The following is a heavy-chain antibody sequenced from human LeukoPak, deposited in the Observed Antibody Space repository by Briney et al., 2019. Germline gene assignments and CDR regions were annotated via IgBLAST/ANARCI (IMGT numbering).Heavy chain of an antibody. CDR1: GFSFSSYW. V-gene: IGHV3-7*01. CDR2: IKQEGSEK. CDR3: ARDRINFDF. D-gene: IGHD2-21*01. J-gene: IGHJ4*02. Sequence: GGSLTLSWDVAGFSFSSYWMRWVRQAAGNGLAWVANIKQEGSEKYYVDSMKGPFTISRDNPKTSLYLQMNSLRADDTAVYYCARDRINFDFWGQGTLVTVSS.